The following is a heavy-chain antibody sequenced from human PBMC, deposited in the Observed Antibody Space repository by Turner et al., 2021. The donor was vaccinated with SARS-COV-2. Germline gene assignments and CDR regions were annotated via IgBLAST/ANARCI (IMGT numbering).Heavy chain of an antibody. CDR2: IYYSGST. D-gene: IGHD3-22*01. CDR1: GGSISSYY. J-gene: IGHJ4*02. CDR3: AGHPYYYDSSGYHFDY. Sequence: QVQLPESGPGLVKPSETLSLTCTVSGGSISSYYWSWIRQPPGKGLEWIGYIYYSGSTNYNPSLKSRVTISVDTSKNQFSLKLSSVTAADTAVYYCAGHPYYYDSSGYHFDYWGQGTLVTVSS. V-gene: IGHV4-59*08.